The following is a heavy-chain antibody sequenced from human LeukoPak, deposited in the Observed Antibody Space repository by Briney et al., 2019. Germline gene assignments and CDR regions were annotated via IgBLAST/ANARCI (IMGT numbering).Heavy chain of an antibody. D-gene: IGHD7-27*01. Sequence: PGGSLRLSCVASGFTFDTFAMSWVRQAPGKGLEWVSGIGNTKTYYADSVKGRFTISRDNSKSTIYLHMNNLRAEDTALYYCARDGQAFNSNWDYFEYWGQGTPVTVSS. V-gene: IGHV3-23*01. J-gene: IGHJ4*02. CDR3: ARDGQAFNSNWDYFEY. CDR2: IGNTKT. CDR1: GFTFDTFA.